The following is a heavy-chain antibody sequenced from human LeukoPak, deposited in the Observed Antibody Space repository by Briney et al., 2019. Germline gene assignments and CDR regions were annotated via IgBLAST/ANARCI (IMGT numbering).Heavy chain of an antibody. Sequence: ASVKVSCKASGYTFTSYGISWARQAPGPGLQWMGWISAHNGNTNYAQKLQGRVTMTTDTSTSTAYMELRSLRSDDTAVYYCARGDWNYGYLDYWGQGTLVTVSS. CDR1: GYTFTSYG. J-gene: IGHJ4*02. V-gene: IGHV1-18*01. CDR2: ISAHNGNT. D-gene: IGHD1-7*01. CDR3: ARGDWNYGYLDY.